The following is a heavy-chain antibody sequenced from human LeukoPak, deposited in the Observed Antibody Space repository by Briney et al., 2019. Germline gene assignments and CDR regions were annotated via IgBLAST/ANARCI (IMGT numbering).Heavy chain of an antibody. J-gene: IGHJ4*02. D-gene: IGHD3-22*01. Sequence: SETLSLTCTVSGGSISSSSYYWGWIRQPPGKGLEWIGSIYYSGSTYYNPSLKSRVTISVDTSKNQFSLKLSSVTAADTAVYYCARQPRSYYDSSGYFLWGQGTLVTVYS. CDR2: IYYSGST. V-gene: IGHV4-39*01. CDR3: ARQPRSYYDSSGYFL. CDR1: GGSISSSSYY.